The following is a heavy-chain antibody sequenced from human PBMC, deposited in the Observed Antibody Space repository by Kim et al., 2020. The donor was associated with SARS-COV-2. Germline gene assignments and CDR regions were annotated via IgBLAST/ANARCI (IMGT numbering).Heavy chain of an antibody. CDR1: GFTCSSYW. V-gene: IGHV3-74*01. CDR3: TKAGTAGALDS. Sequence: GGSLRLSCAASGFTCSSYWMHWVRQAPGKGLVWVSRIKSDGSSTFYADSVKGRFTISRDNAKNTLYLQLDSLRAEDTALYYCTKAGTAGALDSWGQGTLATVSS. J-gene: IGHJ4*02. D-gene: IGHD6-13*01. CDR2: IKSDGSST.